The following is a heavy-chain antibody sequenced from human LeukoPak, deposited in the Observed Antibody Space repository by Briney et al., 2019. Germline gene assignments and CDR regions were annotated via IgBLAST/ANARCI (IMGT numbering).Heavy chain of an antibody. J-gene: IGHJ4*02. V-gene: IGHV4-39*01. CDR2: IYYTGIA. CDR3: ARLRVATGFDY. Sequence: SETLSLTCTVSDGSITRSSYYWGWIRQTPGEGLDWIGSIYYTGIAYYNPSLQGRVTMSVDTSKNQFSLKLNSVTVADTAVYYCARLRVATGFDYWDQGIPVTVSS. D-gene: IGHD4-23*01. CDR1: DGSITRSSYY.